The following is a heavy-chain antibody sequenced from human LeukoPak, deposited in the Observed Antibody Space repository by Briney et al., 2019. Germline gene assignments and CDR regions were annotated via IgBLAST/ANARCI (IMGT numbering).Heavy chain of an antibody. J-gene: IGHJ4*02. CDR1: GYTFTSYY. D-gene: IGHD2-15*01. V-gene: IGHV1-46*01. CDR3: ARDACSGGSCYSFDY. Sequence: GASVKVSCKASGYTFTSYYMHWVRQAPGQGLEWMGIINPSGGSTSYAQKFQGRVTMTRDTSTSTVYMELSSLRSGDTAVYYCARDACSGGSCYSFDYWGQGTLVTVSS. CDR2: INPSGGST.